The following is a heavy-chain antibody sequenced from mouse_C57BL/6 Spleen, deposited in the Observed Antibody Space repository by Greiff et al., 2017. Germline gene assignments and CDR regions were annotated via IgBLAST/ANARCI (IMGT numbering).Heavy chain of an antibody. CDR1: GYTFTSYW. CDR2: IDPSNSYT. Sequence: VQLQQPGAELVMPGASVKLSCKASGYTFTSYWMHWVKQRPGQGLEWIGEIDPSNSYTNYNQKFKGKSTLTVDKSSSTAYMQLSSRTSEDSAVYYGASGMGFAYWGQGTLVTVSA. J-gene: IGHJ3*01. CDR3: ASGMGFAY. V-gene: IGHV1-69*01. D-gene: IGHD2-3*01.